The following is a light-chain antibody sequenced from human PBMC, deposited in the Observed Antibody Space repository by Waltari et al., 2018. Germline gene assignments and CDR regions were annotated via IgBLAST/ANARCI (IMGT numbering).Light chain of an antibody. CDR3: QQYNSYWT. CDR2: DAS. J-gene: IGKJ1*01. CDR1: QGIDNW. V-gene: IGKV1-5*01. Sequence: DIQMTQSPSSGSASVGDRVTITCRASQGIDNWLAWYQLKPGKAPKLLMYDASSLQSGVPSRFSGSGSGTEFTLTISSLQPDDFATYYCQQYNSYWTFGQGTKVEIK.